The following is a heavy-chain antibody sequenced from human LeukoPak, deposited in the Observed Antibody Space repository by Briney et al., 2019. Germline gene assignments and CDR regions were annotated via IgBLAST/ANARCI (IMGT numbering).Heavy chain of an antibody. D-gene: IGHD5-12*01. V-gene: IGHV3-23*01. CDR2: ISGSGGST. CDR1: GFTFSNYA. Sequence: GGSLRLSCAASGFTFSNYAMTWVRQAPGKGLEWVSTISGSGGSTYYADSVKGRFTISRDNSKNTLYLQMNSLRAEDTAVYYCAKDRRVVATIVDYWGQGTLVTVSS. J-gene: IGHJ4*02. CDR3: AKDRRVVATIVDY.